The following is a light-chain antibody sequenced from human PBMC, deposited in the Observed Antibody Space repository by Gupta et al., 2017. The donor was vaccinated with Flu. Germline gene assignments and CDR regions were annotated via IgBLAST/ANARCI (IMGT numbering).Light chain of an antibody. Sequence: DIQMTPSPSSLSASVGDRVTITCRASQSISSYLNWYQQKPGKAPKLLIYAASSLQSGVPSRFSGSGSGTDFTLTISRLQPEDFATYYCQQSYSTLYTFGQGTXLEIK. CDR3: QQSYSTLYT. J-gene: IGKJ2*01. V-gene: IGKV1-39*01. CDR2: AAS. CDR1: QSISSY.